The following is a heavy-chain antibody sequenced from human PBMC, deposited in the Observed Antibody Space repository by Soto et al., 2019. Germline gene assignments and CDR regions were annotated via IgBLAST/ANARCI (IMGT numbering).Heavy chain of an antibody. CDR3: ARGFLYDFWSGYYTGISYYYYYMDV. J-gene: IGHJ6*03. Sequence: ASVKVSCQTSGYTFTSYDINWVRQATGQGLEWMGWMNPNSGNTGYAQKFQGRVTMTRNTSISTAYMELSSLRSEDTAVYYCARGFLYDFWSGYYTGISYYYYYMDVWGKGTTVTVSS. CDR1: GYTFTSYD. CDR2: MNPNSGNT. V-gene: IGHV1-8*01. D-gene: IGHD3-3*01.